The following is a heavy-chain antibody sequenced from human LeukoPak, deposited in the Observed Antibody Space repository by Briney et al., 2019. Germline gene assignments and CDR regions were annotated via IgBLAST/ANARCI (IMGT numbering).Heavy chain of an antibody. Sequence: GASVKVSCKASGGTFSIYTISWVRQAPGQGLEWMGRIIPILGIANYAQKFQGRVTITADKSTSTAYMELSSLRSEDTAVYYCARGADYDFWSFFDPWGQGTLVTVSS. J-gene: IGHJ5*02. CDR2: IIPILGIA. CDR3: ARGADYDFWSFFDP. D-gene: IGHD3-3*01. CDR1: GGTFSIYT. V-gene: IGHV1-69*02.